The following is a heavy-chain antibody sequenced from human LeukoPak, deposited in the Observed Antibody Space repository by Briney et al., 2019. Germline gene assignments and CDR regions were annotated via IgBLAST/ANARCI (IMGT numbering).Heavy chain of an antibody. Sequence: PGGSLRLSCAASGFTFSSYGMHWVRQAPGKGLEWVAFIRYDGSNKYYADSVKGRFTISRDNSKNTLYLQMNSLRAEDTAVYYCAKDLRRGGTLIVVVPAAPSEFDPWGQGTLVTVSS. V-gene: IGHV3-30*02. CDR1: GFTFSSYG. J-gene: IGHJ5*02. CDR3: AKDLRRGGTLIVVVPAAPSEFDP. CDR2: IRYDGSNK. D-gene: IGHD2-2*01.